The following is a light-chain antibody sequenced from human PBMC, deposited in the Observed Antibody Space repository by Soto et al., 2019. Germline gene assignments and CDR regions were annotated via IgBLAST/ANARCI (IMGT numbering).Light chain of an antibody. Sequence: GDRVTITCRASQNIDMYLAWYQQKPGQPPSLLIYRASSLQSGVPSRFSGSGSGTEFTLTISSLQPDDFATYYCQQSITYPWTFGQGTKVDIK. CDR1: QNIDMY. CDR2: RAS. CDR3: QQSITYPWT. V-gene: IGKV1-5*03. J-gene: IGKJ1*01.